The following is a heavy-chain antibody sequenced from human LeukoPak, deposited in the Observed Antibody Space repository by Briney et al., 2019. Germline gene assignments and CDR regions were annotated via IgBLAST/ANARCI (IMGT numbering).Heavy chain of an antibody. Sequence: SETLSLTCTVSGGSISSYYWSWIRQPPGKGLEWIGYIYYSGSTNYNPSLKSRVTISVDTSKNQFSLKLSSVTAADTAVYYCATDYPSSTDAFGIWGQGTMVTVSS. J-gene: IGHJ3*02. V-gene: IGHV4-59*01. CDR2: IYYSGST. CDR3: ATDYPSSTDAFGI. CDR1: GGSISSYY. D-gene: IGHD6-6*01.